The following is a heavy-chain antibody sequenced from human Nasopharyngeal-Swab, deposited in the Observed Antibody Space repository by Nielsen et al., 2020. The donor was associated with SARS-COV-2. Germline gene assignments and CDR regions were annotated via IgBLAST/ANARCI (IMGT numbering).Heavy chain of an antibody. CDR1: GFTFSSYG. Sequence: GESLKISCAASGFTFSSYGMHWVRRAPGKGLEWVAVISYDGSNKYYADSVKGRFTISRDSSKNTLYLQMNSLRAEDTAVYYCAKAKMEYYDFWSGYYTNWYFDLWGRGTLVTVSS. J-gene: IGHJ2*01. CDR2: ISYDGSNK. V-gene: IGHV3-30*18. CDR3: AKAKMEYYDFWSGYYTNWYFDL. D-gene: IGHD3-3*01.